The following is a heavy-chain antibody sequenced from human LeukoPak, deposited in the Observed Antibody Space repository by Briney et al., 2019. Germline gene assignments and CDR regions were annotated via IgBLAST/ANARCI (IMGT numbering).Heavy chain of an antibody. V-gene: IGHV3-23*01. Sequence: GGSLRLSCAASGFTFNTYAMNWVRQAPGKGLEWVSAISGSGGSTNYADSVKGRFTISRDNSKNTLYLQMNSLRAEDTAVYYCAKDDGDYVANYFDYWGQGTLVTVSS. D-gene: IGHD4-17*01. CDR2: ISGSGGST. CDR1: GFTFNTYA. CDR3: AKDDGDYVANYFDY. J-gene: IGHJ4*02.